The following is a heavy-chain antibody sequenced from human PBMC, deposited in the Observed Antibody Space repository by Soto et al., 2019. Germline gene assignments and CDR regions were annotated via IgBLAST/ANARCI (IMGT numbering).Heavy chain of an antibody. CDR1: GYSFPNYW. CDR2: THPGDSDT. Sequence: GESLKISCETSGYSFPNYWIGWVRQMPGKALEWMGITHPGDSDTRYSPSFQGQVTISADKSTRTASLQWSSLRASDTAIYYCAKHEGYCSTTTCSNFDYWGQGTLVTVSS. J-gene: IGHJ4*02. V-gene: IGHV5-51*01. D-gene: IGHD2-2*01. CDR3: AKHEGYCSTTTCSNFDY.